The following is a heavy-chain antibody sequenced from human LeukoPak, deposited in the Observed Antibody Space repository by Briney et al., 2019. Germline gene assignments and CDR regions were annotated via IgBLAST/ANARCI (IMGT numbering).Heavy chain of an antibody. CDR1: GFTVSSNC. D-gene: IGHD6-19*01. Sequence: LPGGSLRLTCAASGFTVSSNCMSWVRQAPGKGLEWVSVIYSGGSTYYADSVKGRFTISRDNSKNTLYLQMNSLRAEDTAVYYCARGFPPGIAVAGSIDYWGQGTLVTVSS. J-gene: IGHJ4*02. CDR2: IYSGGST. V-gene: IGHV3-53*01. CDR3: ARGFPPGIAVAGSIDY.